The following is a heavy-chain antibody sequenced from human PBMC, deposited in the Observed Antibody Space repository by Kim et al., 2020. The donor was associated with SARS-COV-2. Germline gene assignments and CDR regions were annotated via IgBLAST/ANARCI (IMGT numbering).Heavy chain of an antibody. CDR2: ISSSSSTI. CDR1: GFTFSSYS. V-gene: IGHV3-48*04. D-gene: IGHD3-22*01. J-gene: IGHJ4*02. CDR3: ARDGFGYYYDSSGYYYEGLFDY. Sequence: GGSLRLSCAASGFTFSSYSMNWVRQAPGKGLEWVSYISSSSSTIYYADSVKGRFTISRDNAKNSLYLQMNSLRAEDTAVYYCARDGFGYYYDSSGYYYEGLFDYWGQGTLVTVSS.